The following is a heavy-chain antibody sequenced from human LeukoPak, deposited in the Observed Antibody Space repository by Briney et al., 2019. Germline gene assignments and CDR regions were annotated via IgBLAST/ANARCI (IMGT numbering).Heavy chain of an antibody. J-gene: IGHJ3*02. V-gene: IGHV4-59*08. Sequence: SETLSLACTVSGGSISSYYWSWIRQPPGKGLEWIGYIYYSGSTNYNPSLKSRVTISVDTSKNQFSLKLSSVTAADTAVYYCARRLVQDAFDIWGQGTMVTVSS. D-gene: IGHD6-19*01. CDR3: ARRLVQDAFDI. CDR1: GGSISSYY. CDR2: IYYSGST.